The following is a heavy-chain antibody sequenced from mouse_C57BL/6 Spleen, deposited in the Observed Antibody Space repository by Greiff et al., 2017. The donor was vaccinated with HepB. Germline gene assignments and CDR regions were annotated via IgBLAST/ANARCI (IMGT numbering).Heavy chain of an antibody. J-gene: IGHJ3*01. Sequence: EVKLVESVAELVRPGASVKLSCTASGFNIKNTYMHWVKQRPEQGLEWIGRIDPANGNTKYAPKFQGKATITADTSSNTAYLQLSSLTSEDTAIYYCARVLYYYGEGFAYWGQGTLVTVSA. CDR1: GFNIKNTY. CDR2: IDPANGNT. V-gene: IGHV14-3*01. D-gene: IGHD1-1*01. CDR3: ARVLYYYGEGFAY.